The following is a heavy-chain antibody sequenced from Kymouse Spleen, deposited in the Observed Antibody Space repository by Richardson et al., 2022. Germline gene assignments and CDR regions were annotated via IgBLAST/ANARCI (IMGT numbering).Heavy chain of an antibody. V-gene: IGHV3-33*01. CDR1: GFTFSSYG. J-gene: IGHJ4*02. Sequence: QVQLVESGGGVVQPGRSLRLSCAASGFTFSSYGMHWVRQAPGKGLEWVAVIWYDGSNKYYADSVKGRFTISRDNSKNTLYLQMNSLRAEDTAVYYCAREYYDFWPNFDYWGQGTLVTVSS. CDR2: IWYDGSNK. CDR3: AREYYDFWPNFDY. D-gene: IGHD3-3*01.